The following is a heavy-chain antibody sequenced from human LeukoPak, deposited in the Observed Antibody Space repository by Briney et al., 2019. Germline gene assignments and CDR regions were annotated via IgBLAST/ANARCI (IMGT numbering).Heavy chain of an antibody. D-gene: IGHD6-13*01. CDR1: GFTFDDYA. J-gene: IGHJ6*02. Sequence: PGGSLRLSCAASGFTFDDYAMHWVRQAPGKGLEWVSGISWNSGSIGYADSVKGRFTISRDNAKNSPYLQMNSLRAEDTALYYCAKDMSLNRAAADNKRLYYCYGMDVWGQGTTVTVSS. CDR3: AKDMSLNRAAADNKRLYYCYGMDV. CDR2: ISWNSGSI. V-gene: IGHV3-9*01.